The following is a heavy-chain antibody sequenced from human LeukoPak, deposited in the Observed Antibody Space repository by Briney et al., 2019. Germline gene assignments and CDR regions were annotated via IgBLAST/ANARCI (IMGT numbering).Heavy chain of an antibody. D-gene: IGHD3-22*01. V-gene: IGHV4-31*03. CDR3: ARTPQAYDSSGYPVVVFDY. CDR2: IYYSGST. J-gene: IGHJ4*02. CDR1: GGSISSGVYY. Sequence: TSQTLSLTCTVSGGSISSGVYYWSWIRQHPGKGLEWIGYIYYSGSTYYNPSLKSRVTISVDTSKNQFSLKLSSVTAADTAVYYCARTPQAYDSSGYPVVVFDYWGQGTLVTASS.